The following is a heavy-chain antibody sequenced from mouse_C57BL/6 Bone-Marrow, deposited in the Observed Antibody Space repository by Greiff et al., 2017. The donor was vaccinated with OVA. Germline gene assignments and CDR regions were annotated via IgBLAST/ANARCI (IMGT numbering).Heavy chain of an antibody. J-gene: IGHJ4*01. D-gene: IGHD2-4*01. CDR1: GYTFTDYE. CDR2: IDPETGGT. V-gene: IGHV1-15*01. Sequence: VQLQESGAELVRPGASVTLSCKASGYTFTDYEMHWVKQTPVHGLEWIGAIDPETGGTAYNQKFKGKAILTADKSSSTAYMELRSLTSEDSAVYYCTRRGYYDYDEAMDYWGQGTSVTVSS. CDR3: TRRGYYDYDEAMDY.